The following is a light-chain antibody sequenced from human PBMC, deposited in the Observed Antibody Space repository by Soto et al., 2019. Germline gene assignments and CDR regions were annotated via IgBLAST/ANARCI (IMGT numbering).Light chain of an antibody. J-gene: IGLJ2*01. Sequence: QSALTQPPSASGSPGQSVTISCTGTSRDVGDYNYVSWYQQHPGKAPKLMIYEVSKRPSGVPDRFSGSKSGNTASLTVSGLQAEDEADYYCSSYAGSNNFVFGGGTKLTVL. CDR3: SSYAGSNNFV. CDR1: SRDVGDYNY. CDR2: EVS. V-gene: IGLV2-8*01.